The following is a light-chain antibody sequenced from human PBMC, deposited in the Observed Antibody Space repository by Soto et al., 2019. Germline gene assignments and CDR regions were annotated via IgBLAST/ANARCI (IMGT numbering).Light chain of an antibody. V-gene: IGKV1-39*01. CDR1: QSISSY. J-gene: IGKJ1*01. Sequence: DIQMTQSPSSLSASVGDRVTTTCRASQSISSYLNWYQQKPGKAPKLLIYAASSLQSGVPSRFSGSGSGTDFTLTISSLQPEDFATYYCQQSYSTHPWTFGQGTKVEIK. CDR2: AAS. CDR3: QQSYSTHPWT.